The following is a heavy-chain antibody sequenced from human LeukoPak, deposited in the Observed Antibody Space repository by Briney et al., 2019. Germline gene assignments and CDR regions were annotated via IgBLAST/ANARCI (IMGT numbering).Heavy chain of an antibody. J-gene: IGHJ3*02. Sequence: SETLSLTCTVSGGSISSYYWSWIRQPPGKGLEWIGYIYYSGSTNYNPSLKSRVTISVDTSKNQFSLKLSSVTAADTAVYYCARDYAMMNAFDTWGQGTMVTVSS. CDR2: IYYSGST. CDR1: GGSISSYY. D-gene: IGHD2-8*01. V-gene: IGHV4-59*01. CDR3: ARDYAMMNAFDT.